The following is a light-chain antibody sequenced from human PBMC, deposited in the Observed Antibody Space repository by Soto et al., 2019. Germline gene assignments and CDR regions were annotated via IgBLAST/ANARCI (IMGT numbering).Light chain of an antibody. CDR1: QDITNY. V-gene: IGKV1-33*01. CDR2: DAS. J-gene: IGKJ4*01. CDR3: QQYHSLPPT. Sequence: DIQRTHSPSSLSGSVGDRVTITCQASQDITNYLNWYQQKPGKAPKLLISDASNLETGVPSRFSGSGSETDFTFTISGLQPQDIATYYCQQYHSLPPTVGGGTKVDIK.